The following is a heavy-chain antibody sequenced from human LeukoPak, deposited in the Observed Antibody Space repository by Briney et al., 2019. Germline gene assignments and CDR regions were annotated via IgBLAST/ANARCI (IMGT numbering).Heavy chain of an antibody. Sequence: GGSLRLSCAASGFTFSSYAMSWVRQAPGKGLEWVSAISGSGGSTYYADSVKGRFTISRDNSKNTLYLQMNSLRAEDTAVYYCAKYLESWYHRKPELDYWGQGTLVTVSS. D-gene: IGHD6-13*01. V-gene: IGHV3-23*01. CDR1: GFTFSSYA. CDR3: AKYLESWYHRKPELDY. CDR2: ISGSGGST. J-gene: IGHJ4*02.